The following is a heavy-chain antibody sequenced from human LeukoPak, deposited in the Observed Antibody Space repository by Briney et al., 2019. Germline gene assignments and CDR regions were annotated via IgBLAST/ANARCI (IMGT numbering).Heavy chain of an antibody. J-gene: IGHJ4*02. CDR1: GFTFSSYS. CDR2: ISSSSSYI. Sequence: GGSLRLSCAASGFTFSSYSMNWVRQAPGKGLEWVSSISSSSSYIYYADSVKGRFTISRDNAKNTLYLQMNSLRADDTAVYYCAKEYSSSRFDYWGQGTLVTVSS. D-gene: IGHD6-6*01. V-gene: IGHV3-21*04. CDR3: AKEYSSSRFDY.